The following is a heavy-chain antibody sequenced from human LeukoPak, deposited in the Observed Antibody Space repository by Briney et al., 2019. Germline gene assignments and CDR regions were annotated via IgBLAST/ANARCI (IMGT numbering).Heavy chain of an antibody. V-gene: IGHV4-39*07. CDR2: IYYSGST. J-gene: IGHJ5*02. D-gene: IGHD4-17*01. CDR3: ARGDGDYGWFDP. CDR1: GGSISSSSYY. Sequence: SETLSLTCTVSGGSISSSSYYWGWIRQPPGKGLEWIGNIYYSGSTYYSPSLKSRVTISVDTSKNQFSLKLSSVTAADTAVYYCARGDGDYGWFDPWGQGTLVTVSS.